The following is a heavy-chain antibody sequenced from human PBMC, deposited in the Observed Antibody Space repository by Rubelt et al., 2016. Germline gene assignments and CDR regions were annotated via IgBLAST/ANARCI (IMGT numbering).Heavy chain of an antibody. CDR2: ISTGSSAM. V-gene: IGHV3-11*04. CDR1: AFSFHDHY. J-gene: IGHJ4*02. Sequence: GGSLRLSCAVSAFSFHDHYMSWFRQAPGKGLEWVSYISTGSSAMSYADSVKGRFTISRDNARNILYLQMNSLRAEDTAVYYCAKDLPSGRVGFWGQGTLVTVSS. CDR3: AKDLPSGRVGF. D-gene: IGHD1-26*01.